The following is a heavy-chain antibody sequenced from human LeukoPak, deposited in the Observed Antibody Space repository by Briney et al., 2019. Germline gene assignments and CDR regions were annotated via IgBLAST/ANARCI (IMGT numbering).Heavy chain of an antibody. D-gene: IGHD4-17*01. CDR2: ISGRDSNT. V-gene: IGHV3-23*01. CDR1: GFTFSTYG. CDR3: AKRSEYGDDSKYFDS. Sequence: GGSLRLSCSASGFTFSTYGMSWVRQAPGEGLEWVSAISGRDSNTYYADSVKGRFTISRDNSKNTLFLQMNSVRDEDTATYYCAKRSEYGDDSKYFDSWGQGIPVTVSS. J-gene: IGHJ4*02.